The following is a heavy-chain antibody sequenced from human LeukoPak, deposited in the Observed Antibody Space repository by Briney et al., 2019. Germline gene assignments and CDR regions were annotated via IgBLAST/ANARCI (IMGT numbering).Heavy chain of an antibody. CDR1: GGSISSGSYY. CDR3: ARDAGQDIVVVPAAIRSYYYYYMDV. D-gene: IGHD2-2*02. Sequence: SQTLSLTCTVSGGSISSGSYYGSWIRQPAGKGLEWIGRIYTSGSTNYNPSLKSRVTISVDTSKNQFSLKLSSVTAADTAVYYCARDAGQDIVVVPAAIRSYYYYYMDVWGKGTTVTVSS. J-gene: IGHJ6*03. CDR2: IYTSGST. V-gene: IGHV4-61*02.